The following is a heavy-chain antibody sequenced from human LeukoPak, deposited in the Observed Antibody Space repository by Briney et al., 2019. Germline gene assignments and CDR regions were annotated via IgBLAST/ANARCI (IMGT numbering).Heavy chain of an antibody. CDR1: GGTFSSYA. Sequence: ASVKVSCKASGGTFSSYAISWVRQAPGQGLEWMGGIIPIFGTANYAQKFQGRVTITTDESTSTAYMELSSLRSEDTAVYYCAREVVSGDSSGYDSWGQGTLVTVSS. D-gene: IGHD3-22*01. CDR3: AREVVSGDSSGYDS. V-gene: IGHV1-69*05. CDR2: IIPIFGTA. J-gene: IGHJ4*02.